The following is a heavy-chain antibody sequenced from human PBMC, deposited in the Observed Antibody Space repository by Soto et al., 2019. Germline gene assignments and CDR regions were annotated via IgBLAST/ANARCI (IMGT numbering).Heavy chain of an antibody. CDR2: IYYTGSI. CDR1: GGSVSSTSYH. J-gene: IGHJ1*01. CDR3: ARHNDISTGYPSFHH. V-gene: IGHV4-39*01. D-gene: IGHD3-9*01. Sequence: QPQLQESGPGLLKPSETLSLTCTVSGGSVSSTSYHWSWIRQPPGKGLEWIASIYYTGSISYNPSLKSRIIRAIDTSRNQCSLKLTSVTAADTAVYYCARHNDISTGYPSFHHWCQGTLGTVSA.